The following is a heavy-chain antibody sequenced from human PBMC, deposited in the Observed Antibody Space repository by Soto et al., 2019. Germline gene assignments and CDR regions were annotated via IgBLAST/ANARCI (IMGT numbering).Heavy chain of an antibody. Sequence: GGSLRLSCTASGFTFGDYAMSWFRQAPGKGLEWVGFIRSKAYGGTTEYAASVKGRFTISRDDSKSIAYLQMNSLKTEDTAVYYCNSGEGWLVYYFDYWGQGTLVTVSS. CDR3: NSGEGWLVYYFDY. CDR1: GFTFGDYA. CDR2: IRSKAYGGTT. V-gene: IGHV3-49*03. D-gene: IGHD6-19*01. J-gene: IGHJ4*02.